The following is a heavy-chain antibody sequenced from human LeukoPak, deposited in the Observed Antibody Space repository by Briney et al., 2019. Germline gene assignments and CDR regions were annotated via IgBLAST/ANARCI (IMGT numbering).Heavy chain of an antibody. J-gene: IGHJ4*02. D-gene: IGHD3-22*01. CDR2: ISAY. CDR1: GYTFTSYG. CDR3: ARRFNYYDSSGYYEGFYFDY. V-gene: IGHV1-18*01. Sequence: ASVKVSCKASGYTFTSYGISWVRQAPGQGLEWIGWISAYAQKFQGRVTMTTDTSTSTAYMELRSLRSDDTAVYYCARRFNYYDSSGYYEGFYFDYWGQGTLVTVPS.